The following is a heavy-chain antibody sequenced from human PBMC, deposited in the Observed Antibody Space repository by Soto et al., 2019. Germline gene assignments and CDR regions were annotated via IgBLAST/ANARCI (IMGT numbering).Heavy chain of an antibody. CDR1: GFTFSTYG. V-gene: IGHV3-30*18. J-gene: IGHJ6*02. Sequence: QVQLVESGGGEVQPGRSLTISCAASGFTFSTYGMHWVRQTPGKGLEWVPVISYDGTNNFYSDSVKGRFTISRDNFKNTLTLQMNSLRADDTAVYSCAKDLQSYGDYDYYCYGMDVWGLGTRVTVSS. CDR2: ISYDGTNN. CDR3: AKDLQSYGDYDYYCYGMDV. D-gene: IGHD4-17*01.